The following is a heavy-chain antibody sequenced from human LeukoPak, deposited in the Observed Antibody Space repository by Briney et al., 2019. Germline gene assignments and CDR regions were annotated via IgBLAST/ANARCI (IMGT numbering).Heavy chain of an antibody. Sequence: PGGSLRLSCAASGVTFSNYGMHWVRQAPGKGLEWVALISSNGNDKLYGDSVKGRFTISRDDSKSTLYLHMSSLRVEDSAVYYCTTKVMRGGRGDDYDDWGRGTLVTVSS. D-gene: IGHD2-8*01. CDR1: GVTFSNYG. CDR3: TTKVMRGGRGDDYDD. V-gene: IGHV3-30*03. CDR2: ISSNGNDK. J-gene: IGHJ4*02.